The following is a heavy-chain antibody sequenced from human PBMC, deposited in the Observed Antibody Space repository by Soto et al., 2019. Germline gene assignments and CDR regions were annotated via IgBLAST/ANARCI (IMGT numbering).Heavy chain of an antibody. D-gene: IGHD2-15*01. CDR2: INTDGSST. CDR1: GFTFSSYW. Sequence: EVQLVESGGGLVQPGGSLRLSCAASGFTFSSYWMHWVRQAPGKGLVWISRINTDGSSTSYVDSVQGRFTISRDNGKNTLFLQMNNLRGEDTAVYYCARRGSGVTRGLHYWGQGTLVTVSS. J-gene: IGHJ4*02. CDR3: ARRGSGVTRGLHY. V-gene: IGHV3-74*01.